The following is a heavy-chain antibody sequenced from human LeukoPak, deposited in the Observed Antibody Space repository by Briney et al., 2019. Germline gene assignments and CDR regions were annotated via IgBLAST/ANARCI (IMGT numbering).Heavy chain of an antibody. D-gene: IGHD5-18*01. CDR3: ARQDTAMVPVEYYFDY. Sequence: SETLSLTCTVSGGSISSSSYYWGWIRQPPGKGLEWIGSIYYSGSTYYNPSLKSRVTISVDTSKNQFSLKLSSVTAADTAVYYCARQDTAMVPVEYYFDYWGQGTLVTVSS. CDR2: IYYSGST. V-gene: IGHV4-39*01. CDR1: GGSISSSSYY. J-gene: IGHJ4*02.